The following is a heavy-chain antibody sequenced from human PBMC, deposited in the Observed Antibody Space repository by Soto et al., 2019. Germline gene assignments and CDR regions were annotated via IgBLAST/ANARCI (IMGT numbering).Heavy chain of an antibody. Sequence: PGGSLRLSCAASGFTFSSYWMHWVRQAPGKGLVWVSRINPDGSDTNYADSVKGRFTISRDNAKNTLYLQMNSLRAEDTAVFYCGRGGSDGPMAPGYWGQGTLVTVSS. V-gene: IGHV3-74*01. J-gene: IGHJ4*02. D-gene: IGHD3-10*01. CDR3: GRGGSDGPMAPGY. CDR2: INPDGSDT. CDR1: GFTFSSYW.